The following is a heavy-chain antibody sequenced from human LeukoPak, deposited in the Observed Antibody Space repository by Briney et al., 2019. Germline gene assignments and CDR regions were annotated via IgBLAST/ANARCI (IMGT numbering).Heavy chain of an antibody. J-gene: IGHJ5*02. CDR1: GFTVSSNY. CDR2: IYSGGST. V-gene: IGHV3-66*01. D-gene: IGHD6-13*01. CDR3: ARVHSSSPIFDP. Sequence: GGSLRLSCAASGFTVSSNYMSWVRQAPGKGLEWVSVIYSGGSTYYADSVKGRFTISRDNSKNTLYLQMNSLRAEDTAVYYCARVHSSSPIFDPWGQGTLVTVSS.